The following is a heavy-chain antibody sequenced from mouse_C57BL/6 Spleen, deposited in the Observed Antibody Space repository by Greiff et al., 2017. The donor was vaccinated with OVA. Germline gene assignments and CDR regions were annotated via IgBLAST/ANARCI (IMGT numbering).Heavy chain of an antibody. D-gene: IGHD2-4*01. J-gene: IGHJ3*01. Sequence: EVMLVESGGGLVKPGGSLKLSCAASGFTFSDYGMHWVRQAPEKGLEWVAYISSGSSTIYYADTVKGRFTISRDNAKNTLFLQMTSLRSEDTAMYYCARSYDYALAWFAYWGQGTLVTVSA. CDR3: ARSYDYALAWFAY. CDR2: ISSGSSTI. V-gene: IGHV5-17*01. CDR1: GFTFSDYG.